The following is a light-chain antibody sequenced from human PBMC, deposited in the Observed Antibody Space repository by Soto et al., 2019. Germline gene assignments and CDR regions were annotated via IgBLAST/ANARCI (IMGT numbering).Light chain of an antibody. Sequence: IALTQSPGTLSLSPRDRATLSCRASQSVSSSYLAWYQQRPGQAPRLLIYGVSTRASGIAARFSGSGSGTEFTLTISSLQSEDFAIYYCQQYNKWPTFGQGTRLEIK. V-gene: IGKV3-15*01. J-gene: IGKJ5*01. CDR2: GVS. CDR3: QQYNKWPT. CDR1: QSVSSSY.